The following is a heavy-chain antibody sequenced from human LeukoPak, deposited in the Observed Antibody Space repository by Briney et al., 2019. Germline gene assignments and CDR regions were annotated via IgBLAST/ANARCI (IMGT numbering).Heavy chain of an antibody. V-gene: IGHV4-59*08. J-gene: IGHJ3*02. Sequence: PETPCLTCTVSGGSISGDHWNWIRQPPGKGLEWIGYIYYSGATNYNLSLKSRVTISIDTSKNQFSLKLTSVTAADTAVYYCARRNDFGIWGQGTMVTDSS. CDR3: ARRNDFGI. CDR1: GGSISGDH. CDR2: IYYSGAT.